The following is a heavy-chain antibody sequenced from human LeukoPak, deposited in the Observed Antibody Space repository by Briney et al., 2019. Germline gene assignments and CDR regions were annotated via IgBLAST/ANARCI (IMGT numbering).Heavy chain of an antibody. Sequence: GESLKISCKGSGYNFTSYWIGWVRQMPGKGLEWMGIIYPGDSDTRYSPSFQGQVTISADKSISTAYLQWSSLKASDTAMYYCATNSYGHSYYFDYWGQGTLVTVSS. V-gene: IGHV5-51*01. CDR3: ATNSYGHSYYFDY. J-gene: IGHJ4*02. D-gene: IGHD5-18*01. CDR2: IYPGDSDT. CDR1: GYNFTSYW.